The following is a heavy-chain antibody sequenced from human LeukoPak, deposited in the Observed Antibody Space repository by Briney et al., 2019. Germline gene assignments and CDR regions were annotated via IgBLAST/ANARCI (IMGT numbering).Heavy chain of an antibody. Sequence: SETLSLTCTVSGGSISSGSYYWSWIRQPAGKGLEWIGRIYTSGSTNYNPSLKSRVTISVDTSKNQFSLKLSSVTAANTAVYYCAREDGYRYYFDYWGQGTLVTVSS. CDR3: AREDGYRYYFDY. CDR2: IYTSGST. V-gene: IGHV4-61*02. D-gene: IGHD5-24*01. J-gene: IGHJ4*02. CDR1: GGSISSGSYY.